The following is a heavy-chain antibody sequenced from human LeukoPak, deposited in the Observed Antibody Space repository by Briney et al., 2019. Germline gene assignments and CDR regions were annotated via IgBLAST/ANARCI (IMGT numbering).Heavy chain of an antibody. CDR1: GGSISSYY. J-gene: IGHJ4*02. Sequence: PSETLSLTCTVSGGSISSYYWSWIRQPPGKGLEWIGYIYYSGSTNYNPSLKSRVTISVDTSKNQFSLKLSSVTAADTAVYYCARRGYSYGYPYFDYWGQGTLVTVSS. D-gene: IGHD5-18*01. CDR2: IYYSGST. V-gene: IGHV4-59*08. CDR3: ARRGYSYGYPYFDY.